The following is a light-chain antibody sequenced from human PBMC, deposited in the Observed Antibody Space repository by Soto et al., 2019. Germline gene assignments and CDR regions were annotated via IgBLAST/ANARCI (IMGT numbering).Light chain of an antibody. CDR2: GAS. CDR1: RSVSSNY. V-gene: IGKV3-20*01. J-gene: IGKJ1*01. Sequence: EIVLTQSPGTLSLSPGERATLSCRASRSVSSNYLAWYQQKPGQAPRLLIYGASSRATGIPDRFSGSGSGTDFTLTISRLEPEDFAVYYCQQYGSSSVAFGQGTKVEIK. CDR3: QQYGSSSVA.